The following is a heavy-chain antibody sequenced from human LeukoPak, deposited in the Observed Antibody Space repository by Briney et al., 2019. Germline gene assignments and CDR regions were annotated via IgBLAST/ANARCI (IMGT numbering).Heavy chain of an antibody. D-gene: IGHD5-12*01. CDR3: ARDPGSSGYDGGPNY. J-gene: IGHJ4*02. CDR1: GFTFSDYY. Sequence: PGGSLRLSCAASGFTFSDYYMSWIRQAPGKGLECVSYISSSGNTTYHADSVKGRFTISRDNAKNSLYLQMNSLRAEDTAVYYCARDPGSSGYDGGPNYWGQGTLVTVSS. CDR2: ISSSGNTT. V-gene: IGHV3-11*04.